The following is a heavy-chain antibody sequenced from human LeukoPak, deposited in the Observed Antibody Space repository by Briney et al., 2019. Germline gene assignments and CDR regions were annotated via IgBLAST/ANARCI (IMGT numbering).Heavy chain of an antibody. D-gene: IGHD3-16*01. CDR1: GFTFSSYG. V-gene: IGHV3-30*18. J-gene: IGHJ6*03. CDR3: AKEGRGFGDPFYYYYYMDV. CDR2: ISYDGSNK. Sequence: PGGSLRLSCAASGFTFSSYGMHWVRQAPGKGLEWVAVISYDGSNKYYAGSVKGRFTISRDNSKNTLYLQMNSLRAEDTAVYYCAKEGRGFGDPFYYYYYMDVWGKGTTVTVSS.